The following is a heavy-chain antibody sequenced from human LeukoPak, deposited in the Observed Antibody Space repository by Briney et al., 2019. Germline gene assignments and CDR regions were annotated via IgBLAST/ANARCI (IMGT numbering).Heavy chain of an antibody. CDR2: INPSGGST. CDR3: ARARPGTKRLRWHNWFDP. Sequence: ASVKVSCKASGYTFTSYYMHWVRQAPGQGLEWMGIINPSGGSTSYAQKFQGRVAMTRDTSTSTVYMELSSLRSEDTAVYYCARARPGTKRLRWHNWFDPWGQGTLVTVSS. D-gene: IGHD4-23*01. V-gene: IGHV1-46*01. CDR1: GYTFTSYY. J-gene: IGHJ5*02.